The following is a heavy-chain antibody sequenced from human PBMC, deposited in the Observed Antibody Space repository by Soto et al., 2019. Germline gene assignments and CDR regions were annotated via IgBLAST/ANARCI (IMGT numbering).Heavy chain of an antibody. CDR1: GGPIGSGDYC. CDR2: NYNSGST. Sequence: SVILCLTWAVSGGPIGSGDYCRSWIRQPSGKGLEWVGYNYNSGSTHYNPSPKSRVTISVDRSKNQFSLKLTSVTAADTAVYFCARVVVAAQGGWFDPWGQGTLVTVSS. CDR3: ARVVVAAQGGWFDP. D-gene: IGHD2-15*01. V-gene: IGHV4-30-2*01. J-gene: IGHJ5*02.